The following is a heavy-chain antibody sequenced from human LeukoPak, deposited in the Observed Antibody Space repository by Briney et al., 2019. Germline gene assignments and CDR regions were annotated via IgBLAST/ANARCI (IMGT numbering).Heavy chain of an antibody. CDR2: IKPDGSEI. J-gene: IGHJ4*02. D-gene: IGHD2-15*01. Sequence: GGSLRLCGAASGFTFRGYWINWVRQTPGKGLEWVANIKPDGSEIYYVGSVKGRFTISRDNAKNSLYLQMNSLRAEDTAVYYCTRSLDYWDQGGLVTASS. CDR3: TRSLDY. V-gene: IGHV3-7*02. CDR1: GFTFRGYW.